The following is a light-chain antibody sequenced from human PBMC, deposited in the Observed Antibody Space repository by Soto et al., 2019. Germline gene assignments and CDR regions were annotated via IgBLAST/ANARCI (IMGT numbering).Light chain of an antibody. CDR2: DVT. CDR1: SSDVSGYNF. J-gene: IGLJ2*01. V-gene: IGLV2-14*01. Sequence: QSVLTQPASVSGSPGQSITLSCTGTSSDVSGYNFVSWYQQHPGTAPKLMIYDVTNRPSGVSNRFSGSKSGNTASLTISGLQPEDEADYYCSSYTSSSTVVFGGGTQLTVL. CDR3: SSYTSSSTVV.